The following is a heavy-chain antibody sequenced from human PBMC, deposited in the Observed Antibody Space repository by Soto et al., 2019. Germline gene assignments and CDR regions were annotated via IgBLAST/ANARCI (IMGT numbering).Heavy chain of an antibody. CDR1: GYSFTSYW. Sequence: GESLKISCKGSGYSFTSYWISWVRQMPGKGLEWMGRIDPSDSYTNYSPSFQGHVTISADKSISTAYLQWSSLKASDTAMYYCARGCSGGSCFLGEYYYYGMDVWGQGTTVTV. V-gene: IGHV5-10-1*01. J-gene: IGHJ6*02. D-gene: IGHD2-15*01. CDR3: ARGCSGGSCFLGEYYYYGMDV. CDR2: IDPSDSYT.